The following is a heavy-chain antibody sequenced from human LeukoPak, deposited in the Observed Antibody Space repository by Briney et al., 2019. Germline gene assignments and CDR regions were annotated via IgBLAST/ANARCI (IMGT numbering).Heavy chain of an antibody. J-gene: IGHJ4*02. Sequence: PSETLSLTCAVSGYSLSSGYYGGCVRQAPGKGLEWIGSIYHTGSTDYNPSLKSRLTISVDMSKNQFSLNLRSVTAADTAVYYCARDQNDYASGTYRWWGQGMLVTVSS. CDR3: ARDQNDYASGTYRW. CDR1: GYSLSSGYY. D-gene: IGHD3-16*02. CDR2: IYHTGST. V-gene: IGHV4-38-2*01.